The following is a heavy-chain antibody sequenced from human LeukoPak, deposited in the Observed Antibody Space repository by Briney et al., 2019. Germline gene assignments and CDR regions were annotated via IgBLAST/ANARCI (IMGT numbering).Heavy chain of an antibody. J-gene: IGHJ5*02. CDR3: ARDGPFHYDFWSGLQGGWFDP. V-gene: IGHV4-34*01. Sequence: SETLSLTCAVYGGSFSGYYWSWIRQPPGKGLEWIGEINHSGSTNYNPSLKSRVTISVDTSKNQFSLKLSSVTAADTAVYYCARDGPFHYDFWSGLQGGWFDPWGQGTLVTVSS. CDR1: GGSFSGYY. D-gene: IGHD3-3*01. CDR2: INHSGST.